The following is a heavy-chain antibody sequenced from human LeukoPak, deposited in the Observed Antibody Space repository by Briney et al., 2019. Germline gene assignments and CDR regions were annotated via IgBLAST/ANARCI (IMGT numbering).Heavy chain of an antibody. Sequence: PGGSLRLSCAASGFTFSSYSMNWVRQAPGKGLEWVSYISSSSSTIYYADSVKGRFTISRDNAKNSLYLQMNSLRAEDTALYYCARDRLGTGYYSDAFDIWGQGTIVTVSS. CDR2: ISSSSSTI. J-gene: IGHJ3*02. V-gene: IGHV3-48*04. D-gene: IGHD3/OR15-3a*01. CDR3: ARDRLGTGYYSDAFDI. CDR1: GFTFSSYS.